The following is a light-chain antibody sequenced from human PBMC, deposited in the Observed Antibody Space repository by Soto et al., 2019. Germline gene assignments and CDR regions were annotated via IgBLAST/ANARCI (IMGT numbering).Light chain of an antibody. Sequence: QSVLTQPASVSGSPGQSITISCTGTSSDVGSYNLVSWYQQHPGKAPKLMIYEVSKRPSGVSNRFSGSKSGNTASLTISGLQAEDEADYYCCSYAASSPYVFGTGTKVTDL. J-gene: IGLJ1*01. CDR1: SSDVGSYNL. V-gene: IGLV2-23*02. CDR3: CSYAASSPYV. CDR2: EVS.